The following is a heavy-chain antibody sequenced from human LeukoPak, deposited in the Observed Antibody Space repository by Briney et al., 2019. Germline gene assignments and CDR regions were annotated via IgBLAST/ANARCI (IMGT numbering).Heavy chain of an antibody. Sequence: PPETLSLTCTVSGDSISSSDYYWAWIRQPPGKGLEWIGNIYYNGNTYYNSSLKSRVTISIDTSKNQFSLKLSSVTAADTAVYYCARTVGATANWFDPWGQGTLVTVSS. J-gene: IGHJ5*02. CDR1: GDSISSSDYY. CDR2: IYYNGNT. V-gene: IGHV4-39*07. CDR3: ARTVGATANWFDP. D-gene: IGHD1-26*01.